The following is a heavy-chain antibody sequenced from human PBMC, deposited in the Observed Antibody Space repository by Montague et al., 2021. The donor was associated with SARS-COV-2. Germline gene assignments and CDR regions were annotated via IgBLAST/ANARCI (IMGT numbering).Heavy chain of an antibody. CDR2: ISWSGGTR. J-gene: IGHJ5*02. V-gene: IGHV3-9*01. Sequence: SLRLSCAASGFNFGNYAMHWVRQPPEKGLEWVSGISWSGGTRRYADSVKGRFTISRDNAKNSLFLPMNMLRVEDTAFYYCTKDFERTVSNTNNWFDPWGQGTLVTVSS. D-gene: IGHD2-2*01. CDR1: GFNFGNYA. CDR3: TKDFERTVSNTNNWFDP.